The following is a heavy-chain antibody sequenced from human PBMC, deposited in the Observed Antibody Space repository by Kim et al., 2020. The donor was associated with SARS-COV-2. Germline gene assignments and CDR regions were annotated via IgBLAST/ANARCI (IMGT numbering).Heavy chain of an antibody. CDR3: AKDRGYSQVGTFDP. J-gene: IGHJ5*02. CDR1: GFTFGDYA. V-gene: IGHV3-9*01. D-gene: IGHD6-13*01. CDR2: ISWNSGSI. Sequence: GGSLRLSCAASGFTFGDYAMHWVRQAPGKGLEWVSGISWNSGSIGYADSVKGRFTISRDNAKNSLYLQMNSLRAEDTALYYCAKDRGYSQVGTFDPWGRGTLVTVSS.